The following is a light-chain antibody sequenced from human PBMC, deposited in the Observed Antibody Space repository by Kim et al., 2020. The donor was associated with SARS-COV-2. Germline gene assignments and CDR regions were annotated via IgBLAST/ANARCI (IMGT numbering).Light chain of an antibody. CDR1: SSNIGAGYD. CDR2: GNS. V-gene: IGLV1-40*01. J-gene: IGLJ1*01. CDR3: QSYDSSLSALYV. Sequence: QSVLTQPPSVSGAPGQRVTISCTESSSNIGAGYDVHWYQQLPGTAPKLLIYGNSNRPSGVPDRFSGSKSGTSASLAITGLQAEDEADYYCQSYDSSLSALYVFGTGTQLTVL.